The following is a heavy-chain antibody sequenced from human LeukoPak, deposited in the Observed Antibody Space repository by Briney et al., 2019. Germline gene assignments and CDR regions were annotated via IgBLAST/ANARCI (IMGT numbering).Heavy chain of an antibody. V-gene: IGHV4-34*01. D-gene: IGHD3-22*01. CDR1: GGSFSGYC. J-gene: IGHJ5*02. CDR2: INHSGST. Sequence: SETLSLTCAVYGGSFSGYCWSWLRQPPGKGLEWIGEINHSGSTNYNPSLKSRVTISVDTSKNQFSLKLSSVTAADTAVYYCARKDSSGYFDNWFDPWGQGTLVTVSS. CDR3: ARKDSSGYFDNWFDP.